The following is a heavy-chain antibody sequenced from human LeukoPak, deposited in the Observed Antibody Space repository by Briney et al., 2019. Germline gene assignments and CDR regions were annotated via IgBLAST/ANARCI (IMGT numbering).Heavy chain of an antibody. CDR3: AREVAVAEVDY. CDR1: GFTFSSYS. V-gene: IGHV3-48*01. CDR2: ISSSSSTI. D-gene: IGHD6-19*01. J-gene: IGHJ4*02. Sequence: GGSLRLSCAASGFTFSSYSMSWVRQAPGKGLECVSYISSSSSTIYYADSVKGRFTISRDNAKNSLYLQMNSLRAEDTAVYYCAREVAVAEVDYWGQGTLVTVSS.